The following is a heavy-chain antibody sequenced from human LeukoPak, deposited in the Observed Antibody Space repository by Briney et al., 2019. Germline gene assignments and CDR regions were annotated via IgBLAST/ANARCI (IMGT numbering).Heavy chain of an antibody. CDR2: INPNSGGT. J-gene: IGHJ4*02. D-gene: IGHD2-2*01. Sequence: ASVKVSCKASGYTFTGYYMHWVRQAPGQGLEWMGWINPNSGGTNYAQKFQGRVTMTRDTSISTAYMELSRLRSDDTAVYYCARGRGDCSSTSCSTEGDYWGQGTLVTVSS. CDR3: ARGRGDCSSTSCSTEGDY. CDR1: GYTFTGYY. V-gene: IGHV1-2*02.